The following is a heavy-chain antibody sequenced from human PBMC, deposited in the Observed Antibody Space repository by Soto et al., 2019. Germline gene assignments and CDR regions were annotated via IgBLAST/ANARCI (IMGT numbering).Heavy chain of an antibody. J-gene: IGHJ4*02. V-gene: IGHV3-33*01. Sequence: QLVESGGGVVQPGRSLRLSCAASGFTFRDYAMHWVRQAPGKGLEWVAIIWHDGSNKYSADSVKGRFTISRDNSENILFLQMNSLRAEDTAMYHCVAAYPLLAAGSWGQGTLVTVPS. CDR3: VAAYPLLAAGS. D-gene: IGHD1-26*01. CDR1: GFTFRDYA. CDR2: IWHDGSNK.